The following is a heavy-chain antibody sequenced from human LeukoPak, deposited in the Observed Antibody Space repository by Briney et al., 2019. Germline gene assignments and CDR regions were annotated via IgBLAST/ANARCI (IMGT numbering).Heavy chain of an antibody. D-gene: IGHD5-24*01. J-gene: IGHJ4*02. CDR1: GYTFTGYY. Sequence: ASVKVSCKASGYTFTGYYMHWVRQAPGQGLEWMGWINPNSGGTNYAQKFQGRVTMTRDTSISTAYMELRSLRSDDTAVYYCARGMATIFGTPSGYFDYWGQGTLVTVSS. CDR3: ARGMATIFGTPSGYFDY. V-gene: IGHV1-2*02. CDR2: INPNSGGT.